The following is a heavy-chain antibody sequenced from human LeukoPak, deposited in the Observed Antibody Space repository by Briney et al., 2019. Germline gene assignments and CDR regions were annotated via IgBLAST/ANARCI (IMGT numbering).Heavy chain of an antibody. V-gene: IGHV4-34*01. CDR3: ARAAGGIVGNMGVFGY. Sequence: SETLSLTCAVYGGSFSGYYWSWIRQPPGKGLEWIGEINHSGSTNYNPSLKSRVTISVDTSKNQFSLKLSSVTAADTAVYYCARAAGGIVGNMGVFGYWGQGTLVTVSS. D-gene: IGHD3-22*01. J-gene: IGHJ4*02. CDR1: GGSFSGYY. CDR2: INHSGST.